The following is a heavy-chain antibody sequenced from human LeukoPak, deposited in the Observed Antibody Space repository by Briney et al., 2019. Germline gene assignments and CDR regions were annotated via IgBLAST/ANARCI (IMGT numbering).Heavy chain of an antibody. V-gene: IGHV3-48*03. CDR1: GFTFSSYE. J-gene: IGHJ4*02. CDR3: ARDHYYGSGSLDY. D-gene: IGHD3-10*01. Sequence: GGPLRLSCAASGFTFSSYEMNWVRQAPGKGLEWVSYISSSGSTIYYADSVKGRFTISRDNSKNTLYLQMNSLRAEDTAVYYCARDHYYGSGSLDYWGQGTLVTVSS. CDR2: ISSSGSTI.